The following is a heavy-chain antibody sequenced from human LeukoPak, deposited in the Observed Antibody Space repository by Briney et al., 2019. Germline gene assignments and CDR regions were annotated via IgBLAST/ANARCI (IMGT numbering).Heavy chain of an antibody. CDR2: TRFDDSYK. J-gene: IGHJ5*02. Sequence: GGSLRLSCAASGFTFSSYGMHWVRQAPGKGPEWVAFTRFDDSYKAYGDSVKGRFTISRDNSKNTLYLQMDSLRSDDTAVYYCAKSSAGITWFDPWGQGTLVTVSS. CDR1: GFTFSSYG. CDR3: AKSSAGITWFDP. D-gene: IGHD1-1*01. V-gene: IGHV3-30*02.